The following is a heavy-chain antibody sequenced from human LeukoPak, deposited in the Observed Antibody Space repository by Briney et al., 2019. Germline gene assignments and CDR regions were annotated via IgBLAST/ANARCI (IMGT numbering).Heavy chain of an antibody. Sequence: SETLSLTCTVSGGSISSYYWSWIRQPPGKGLEWIGYIYYSGSTNYDPSLKSRVTISVDTSKNQFSLKLSSVTAADTAVYYCARYSGWFDPWGQGTLVTVSS. V-gene: IGHV4-59*08. J-gene: IGHJ5*02. CDR2: IYYSGST. CDR1: GGSISSYY. D-gene: IGHD2-21*01. CDR3: ARYSGWFDP.